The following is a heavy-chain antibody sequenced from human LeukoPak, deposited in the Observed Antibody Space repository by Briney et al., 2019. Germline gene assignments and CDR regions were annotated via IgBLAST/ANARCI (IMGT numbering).Heavy chain of an antibody. CDR3: ARDLPYYQLLWDYGMDV. V-gene: IGHV3-74*01. CDR1: GFTFSSYW. D-gene: IGHD2-2*01. J-gene: IGHJ6*02. Sequence: PGGSLRLSCAASGFTFSSYWMHWVRQAPGKGLVWVSRINSDGSSTSYADSVKGRFTISRDNAKNTLYLQMNSLRAEDTAVYYCARDLPYYQLLWDYGMDVWGQGTTVTVSS. CDR2: INSDGSST.